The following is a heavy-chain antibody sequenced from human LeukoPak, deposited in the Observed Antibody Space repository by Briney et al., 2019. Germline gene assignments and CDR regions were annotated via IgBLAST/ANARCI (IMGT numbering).Heavy chain of an antibody. CDR3: ARRRNWGLDY. CDR1: GGSVSSGSYY. D-gene: IGHD7-27*01. CDR2: IYYSGST. V-gene: IGHV4-61*01. Sequence: KTSETLSLTCTVSGGSVSSGSYYWSWIRQPPGKGLEWIGYIYYSGSTNYNPSLKSRVTISVDTSKNQFSLKLSSVTAADTAVYYCARRRNWGLDYWGQGILVTVYS. J-gene: IGHJ4*02.